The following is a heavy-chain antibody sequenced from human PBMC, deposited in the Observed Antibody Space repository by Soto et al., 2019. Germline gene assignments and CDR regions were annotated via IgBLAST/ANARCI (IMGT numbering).Heavy chain of an antibody. CDR1: GFTFSSHS. J-gene: IGHJ6*02. Sequence: EVQLVESGGGLVQPGGSLRLSCAASGFTFSSHSMNGVRQVPGKGLEWVSYISDSSSTIYYADSVKGRFTISRDNAKNSLYLQMNSLRDEDTGLDYCAREPTGTTRWGAFHYYGLDVWGQGTTVTVSS. V-gene: IGHV3-48*02. D-gene: IGHD4-17*01. CDR3: AREPTGTTRWGAFHYYGLDV. CDR2: ISDSSSTI.